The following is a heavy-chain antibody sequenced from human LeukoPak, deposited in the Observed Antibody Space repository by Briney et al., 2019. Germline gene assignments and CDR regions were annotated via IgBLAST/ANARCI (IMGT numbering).Heavy chain of an antibody. J-gene: IGHJ6*03. D-gene: IGHD2-2*01. CDR3: ARHPRVDQLLSPAEPRRRGWYYYYMDV. Sequence: GESLKISCKGSGYSFTSYWIGWVRQMPGKGLEWMGIIYPGDSDTRYSPSFQGQVTISADKSISTAYLQWSSLKASDTAMYYCARHPRVDQLLSPAEPRRRGWYYYYMDVWGKGTTVTVSS. CDR2: IYPGDSDT. CDR1: GYSFTSYW. V-gene: IGHV5-51*01.